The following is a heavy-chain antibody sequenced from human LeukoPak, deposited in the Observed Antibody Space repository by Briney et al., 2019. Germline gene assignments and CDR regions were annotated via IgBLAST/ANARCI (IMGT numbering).Heavy chain of an antibody. CDR3: ARVVRGVAALYDY. CDR1: GFTFSSYA. CDR2: ISGSGGST. V-gene: IGHV3-23*01. J-gene: IGHJ4*02. D-gene: IGHD3-10*01. Sequence: PGGSLRLSCAASGFTFSSYAMSWVRQAPGKGLEWVSAISGSGGSTYYADSVKGRFTISRDNAKNSLYLQMNSLRAEDTAVYYCARVVRGVAALYDYWGQGTLVTVSS.